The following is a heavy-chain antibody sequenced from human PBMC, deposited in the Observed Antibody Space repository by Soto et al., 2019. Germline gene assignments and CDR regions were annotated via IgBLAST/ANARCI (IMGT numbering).Heavy chain of an antibody. J-gene: IGHJ4*02. Sequence: PGGSLRLSCAASGFTFSSYAMSWVRQAPGKGLEWVSAISGSGGSTYYADSVKGRFTISRDNSKNTLYLQMNSLRAEDTAVYYCATSPRGRGSYRHFDYWGQGTLVTVSS. CDR3: ATSPRGRGSYRHFDY. V-gene: IGHV3-23*01. CDR2: ISGSGGST. D-gene: IGHD1-26*01. CDR1: GFTFSSYA.